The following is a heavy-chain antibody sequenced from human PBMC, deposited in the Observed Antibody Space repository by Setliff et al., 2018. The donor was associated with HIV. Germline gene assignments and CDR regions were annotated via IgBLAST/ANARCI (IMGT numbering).Heavy chain of an antibody. Sequence: PSVKVSCKASGYTFINYGISWVRQAPGQGLEWMGWISAYNGNTNYAQQLQGRVTMTTDTSTSTAYMELRSLRSDDTAVYYCARDGYYYDGSAYSTFDYWGQGTLVTVSS. V-gene: IGHV1-18*01. CDR2: ISAYNGNT. J-gene: IGHJ4*02. CDR3: ARDGYYYDGSAYSTFDY. CDR1: GYTFINYG. D-gene: IGHD3-22*01.